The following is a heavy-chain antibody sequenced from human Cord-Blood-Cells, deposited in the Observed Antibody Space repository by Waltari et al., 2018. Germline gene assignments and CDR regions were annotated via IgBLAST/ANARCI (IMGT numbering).Heavy chain of an antibody. CDR2: ISGSGGST. Sequence: EVQLLESGGGLVQPGGSLRLSCAASGLTFSSYAMSWVRQAPGKGLEWVSAISGSGGSTYSADSVKGRFTISRDNSKTTLYLQMTSLRAEDTAVYYCAKGLGPLDYWGQGTLVTVSS. V-gene: IGHV3-23*01. CDR1: GLTFSSYA. J-gene: IGHJ4*02. CDR3: AKGLGPLDY. D-gene: IGHD3-9*01.